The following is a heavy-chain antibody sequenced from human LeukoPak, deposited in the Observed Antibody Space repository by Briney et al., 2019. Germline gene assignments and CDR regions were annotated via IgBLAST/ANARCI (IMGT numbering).Heavy chain of an antibody. CDR2: INHSGST. J-gene: IGHJ3*02. D-gene: IGHD3-16*01. CDR1: GGSFSGYY. Sequence: PSETLSLTCAVYGGSFSGYYWSWIRQPPGKGLERIGEINHSGSTNYNPSLKSRVTISVDTSKNQFSLKLSSVTAADTAVYYCAHNPRWGRSDIWGQGTMVTVSS. CDR3: AHNPRWGRSDI. V-gene: IGHV4-34*01.